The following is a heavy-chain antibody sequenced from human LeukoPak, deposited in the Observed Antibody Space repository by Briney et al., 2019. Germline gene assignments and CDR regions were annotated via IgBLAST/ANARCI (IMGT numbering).Heavy chain of an antibody. Sequence: GASEKVSCKASGYTFTNYGVSWVRQAPGQGLEWMGWINAYNGDTHYAQNLQGRLTMTTDTSTSTAFMELRSLRPDDTAVYYCARWGLVAPGTYYYYYMDVWGRGTTVTVSS. J-gene: IGHJ6*03. V-gene: IGHV1-18*01. D-gene: IGHD2-2*01. CDR3: ARWGLVAPGTYYYYYMDV. CDR2: INAYNGDT. CDR1: GYTFTNYG.